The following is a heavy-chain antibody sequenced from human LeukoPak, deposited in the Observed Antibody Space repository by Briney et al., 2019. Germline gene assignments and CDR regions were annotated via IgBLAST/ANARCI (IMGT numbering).Heavy chain of an antibody. CDR2: INPNSGGT. D-gene: IGHD6-19*01. J-gene: IGHJ6*03. V-gene: IGHV1-2*02. CDR1: GYTFTSYG. Sequence: GASVKVSCKASGYTFTSYGINWVRQAPGQGLEWMGWINPNSGGTNYAQKFQGRVTMTRDTSISTAYMELSRLRSDDTAVYYCARDYGIAVAGRDYYYYMDVWGKGTTVTVSS. CDR3: ARDYGIAVAGRDYYYYMDV.